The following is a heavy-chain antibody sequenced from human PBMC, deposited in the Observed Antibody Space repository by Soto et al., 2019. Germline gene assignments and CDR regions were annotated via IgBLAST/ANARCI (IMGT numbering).Heavy chain of an antibody. CDR3: ASDLGYCSGGSCYHWFDP. V-gene: IGHV1-69*13. CDR2: IIPIFGTA. CDR1: GGTFSSYA. D-gene: IGHD2-15*01. Sequence: ASVKVSCKASGGTFSSYAISWVRQAPGQGLEWMGGIIPIFGTANYAQKFQGRVTITADESTSTAYMELSSLRSEDTAVYYCASDLGYCSGGSCYHWFDPWGQGTLVTVSS. J-gene: IGHJ5*02.